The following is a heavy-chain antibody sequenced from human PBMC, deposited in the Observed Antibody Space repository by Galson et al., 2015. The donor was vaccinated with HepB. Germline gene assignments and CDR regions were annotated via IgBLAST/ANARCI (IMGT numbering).Heavy chain of an antibody. V-gene: IGHV3-21*06. CDR2: ISSSSSYI. CDR3: AGEWEIVGATSFDY. J-gene: IGHJ4*02. CDR1: GFTLISYT. Sequence: SLRLSCAASGFTLISYTMNWVRQAPGKGLEWVSSISSSSSYIYYADSVKGRFTISRDNAKNSLYLQMNSLRAEDTAVYYCAGEWEIVGATSFDYWGQGTLVTVSS. D-gene: IGHD1-26*01.